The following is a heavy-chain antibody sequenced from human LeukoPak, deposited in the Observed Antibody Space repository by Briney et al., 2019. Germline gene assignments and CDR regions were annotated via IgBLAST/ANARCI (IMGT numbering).Heavy chain of an antibody. CDR1: GGTFSSYA. V-gene: IGHV1-69*13. CDR3: ARVVPATYYYYMDV. D-gene: IGHD2-2*01. Sequence: SVKVSCKASGGTFSSYAISWVRQAPGQGLEWMGGIIPIFGTANYAQKFQGRVTITADESTSTAYLELSSLRSEDTAVYYCARVVPATYYYYMDVWGKGTTVTVSS. J-gene: IGHJ6*03. CDR2: IIPIFGTA.